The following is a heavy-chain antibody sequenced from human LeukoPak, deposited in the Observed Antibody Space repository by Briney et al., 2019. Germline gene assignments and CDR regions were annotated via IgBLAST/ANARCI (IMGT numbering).Heavy chain of an antibody. D-gene: IGHD4-17*01. CDR3: ASGANTVTNHDY. V-gene: IGHV1-69*04. CDR2: IIPILGIA. J-gene: IGHJ4*02. Sequence: ASVKVSCKASGGTFSSYAISWVRQAPGQGLEWMGRIIPILGIANYAQEFQGRVTITADKSTSTAYMELSSLRSEDTAVYYCASGANTVTNHDYWGQGTLVTVSS. CDR1: GGTFSSYA.